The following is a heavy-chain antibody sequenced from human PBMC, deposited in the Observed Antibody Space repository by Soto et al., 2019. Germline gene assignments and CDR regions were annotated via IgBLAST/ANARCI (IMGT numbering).Heavy chain of an antibody. V-gene: IGHV3-30-3*01. J-gene: IGHJ4*02. CDR2: ISYDGSNK. Sequence: QVQLVESGGGVVQPGRSLRLSCAASGFTFSSYAMHWVRQAPGKGLEWVAVISYDGSNKYYADSVKGRFTISRDNSKNTLDMQMNSLRAEDTAVYYCARVLGYSYGSIDYWGQGTLVTVSS. CDR1: GFTFSSYA. D-gene: IGHD5-18*01. CDR3: ARVLGYSYGSIDY.